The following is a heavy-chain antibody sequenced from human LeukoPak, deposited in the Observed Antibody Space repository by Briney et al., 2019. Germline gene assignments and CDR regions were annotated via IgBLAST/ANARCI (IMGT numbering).Heavy chain of an antibody. J-gene: IGHJ4*02. CDR3: ARGGTFIAVGGLFDY. V-gene: IGHV5-51*01. D-gene: IGHD6-19*01. Sequence: GESLKISCKGSGYSFTSYWIGWVRQMPGKGLEWMGIIYPGDSDTRYSPSFQGQVTISADKSISTAYLQWSSLKASDTAMYYCARGGTFIAVGGLFDYWGQGTLVTVSS. CDR2: IYPGDSDT. CDR1: GYSFTSYW.